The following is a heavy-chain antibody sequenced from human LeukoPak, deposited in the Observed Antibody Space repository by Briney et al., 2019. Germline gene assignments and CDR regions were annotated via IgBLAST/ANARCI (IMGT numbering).Heavy chain of an antibody. D-gene: IGHD7-27*01. V-gene: IGHV1-2*02. CDR1: GYTFTGYY. CDR3: ARAGPLYTGAYLAY. Sequence: ASVKVSCKASGYTFTGYYIHWVRQAPGQGLQWMGWINPNSGDTISAQKLHGRVTLTTDTSITTAYMELSSLTSDDTAVYFCARAGPLYTGAYLAYWGQGTLVCVSS. CDR2: INPNSGDT. J-gene: IGHJ4*02.